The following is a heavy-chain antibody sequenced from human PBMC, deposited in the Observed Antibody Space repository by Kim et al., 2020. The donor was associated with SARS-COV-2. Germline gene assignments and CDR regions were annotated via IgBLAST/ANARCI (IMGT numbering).Heavy chain of an antibody. CDR2: ISGSGGST. Sequence: GGSLRLSCAASGFTFSSYAMSWVRQAPGKGLEWVSAISGSGGSTYYADSVKGRFTISRDNSKNTLYLQMNSLRAEDTAVYYCAKDIRKWELLGVVDYWGQGTLVTVSS. D-gene: IGHD1-26*01. J-gene: IGHJ4*02. CDR3: AKDIRKWELLGVVDY. V-gene: IGHV3-23*01. CDR1: GFTFSSYA.